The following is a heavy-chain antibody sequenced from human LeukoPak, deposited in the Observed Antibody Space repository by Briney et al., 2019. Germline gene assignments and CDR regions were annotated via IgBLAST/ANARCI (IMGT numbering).Heavy chain of an antibody. CDR2: IYPSDSDT. Sequence: ESLKISCTGSGYTFSSYWIGWVRQMPGKGLEWMGIIYPSDSDTRYSASFHGQVTLSADKSINTAYLQSSSLNATATAMYYCASAVIGCGIHPIFDIWGQGTMVTVSS. J-gene: IGHJ3*02. V-gene: IGHV5-51*01. D-gene: IGHD2/OR15-2a*01. CDR3: ASAVIGCGIHPIFDI. CDR1: GYTFSSYW.